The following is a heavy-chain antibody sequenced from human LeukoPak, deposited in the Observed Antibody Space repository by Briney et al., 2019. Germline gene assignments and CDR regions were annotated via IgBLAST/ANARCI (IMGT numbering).Heavy chain of an antibody. V-gene: IGHV1-18*04. CDR3: ARDLAHLLQWELLRLQPSVDY. CDR2: ISAYNGNT. J-gene: IGHJ4*02. D-gene: IGHD1-26*01. Sequence: ASVKVSCKASGYTFTSYGISWVRQAPGQGLEWMGWISAYNGNTNYAQKLQGRVTMTTDTSTSTAYMELRSLRSDDRAGYCCARDLAHLLQWELLRLQPSVDYWGQGTLVTVSS. CDR1: GYTFTSYG.